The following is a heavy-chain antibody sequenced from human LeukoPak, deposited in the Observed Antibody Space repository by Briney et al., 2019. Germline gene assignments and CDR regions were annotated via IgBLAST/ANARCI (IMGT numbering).Heavy chain of an antibody. CDR1: GFTVSSNC. V-gene: IGHV3-66*01. CDR2: ICGDGRL. D-gene: IGHD2-2*01. Sequence: GGSLRLSCAASGFTVSSNCVTWVRQAPGKGLEWVSVICGDGRLFYADSVKGRFSVSRDNSENTVYLQVTSLRAEDTAVYYCATFAGVVPGGLLLWGKGTTVIVSS. J-gene: IGHJ6*04. CDR3: ATFAGVVPGGLLL.